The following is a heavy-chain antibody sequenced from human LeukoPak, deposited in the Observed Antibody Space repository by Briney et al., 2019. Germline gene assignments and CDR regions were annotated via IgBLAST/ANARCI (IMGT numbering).Heavy chain of an antibody. CDR3: ARVTAVGSPVDY. J-gene: IGHJ4*02. CDR2: IYPGYSDT. V-gene: IGHV5-51*01. Sequence: IIYPGYSDTRYSPSFQGQVTISADKSISTAYLQGSSLKASDAAMYYCARVTAVGSPVDYWGQGTLVTVSS. D-gene: IGHD6-19*01.